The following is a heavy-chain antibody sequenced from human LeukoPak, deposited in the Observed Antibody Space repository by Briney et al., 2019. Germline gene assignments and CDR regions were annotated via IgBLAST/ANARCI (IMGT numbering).Heavy chain of an antibody. CDR1: GVTFSSYS. CDR2: ISSSSSYI. D-gene: IGHD3-22*01. CDR3: ARGGPRIYYDSSGYYGY. Sequence: GGSLRLSYAASGVTFSSYSMNWVRQAPGKGLEWVSSISSSSSYIYYADSVKGRFTISRDNPKNSLYLQRTSLRAEDTAVYYCARGGPRIYYDSSGYYGYWGQGTLVTVSS. J-gene: IGHJ4*02. V-gene: IGHV3-21*01.